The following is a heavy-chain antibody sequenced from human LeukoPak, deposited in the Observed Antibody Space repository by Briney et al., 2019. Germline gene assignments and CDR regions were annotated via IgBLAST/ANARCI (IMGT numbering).Heavy chain of an antibody. Sequence: NPSETLSLTCTVSGDSMSNYFWSWIRQPPGKGLGWIGYIFYSGSTNYSPSLKSRVTISVDTSKNQFSLKVSSVTAADTAVYYCARGKRLDYWGQGTLVTVSS. V-gene: IGHV4-59*01. CDR2: IFYSGST. J-gene: IGHJ4*02. CDR1: GDSMSNYF. CDR3: ARGKRLDY.